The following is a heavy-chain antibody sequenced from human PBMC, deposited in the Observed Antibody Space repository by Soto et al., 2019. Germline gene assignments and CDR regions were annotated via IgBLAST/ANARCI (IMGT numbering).Heavy chain of an antibody. J-gene: IGHJ6*02. CDR1: GFTFSSYA. V-gene: IGHV3-23*01. Sequence: QPGGSLRLSCAASGFTFSSYAMSWVRQAPGKGLEWVSAISGSGGSTYYADSVKGRFTISRDNSKNTLYLQMNSLRAEDTAVYYCAKSESYCGGDCYTTYYYYYYGMDVWGQGTTVTVSS. D-gene: IGHD2-21*02. CDR2: ISGSGGST. CDR3: AKSESYCGGDCYTTYYYYYYGMDV.